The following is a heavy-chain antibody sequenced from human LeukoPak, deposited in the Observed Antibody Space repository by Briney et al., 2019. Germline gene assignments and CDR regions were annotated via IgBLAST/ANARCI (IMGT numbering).Heavy chain of an antibody. CDR3: ARDSSIAVAGTGGY. V-gene: IGHV3-21*01. CDR1: GFTSSSYS. J-gene: IGHJ4*02. Sequence: GGSLRLSCAASGFTSSSYSMNWVRQAPGKGLEWVSSISSSSSYIYYADSVKGRFTISRDNAKNSLYLQMNSLRAEDTAVYYCARDSSIAVAGTGGYWGQGTLVTVSS. D-gene: IGHD6-19*01. CDR2: ISSSSSYI.